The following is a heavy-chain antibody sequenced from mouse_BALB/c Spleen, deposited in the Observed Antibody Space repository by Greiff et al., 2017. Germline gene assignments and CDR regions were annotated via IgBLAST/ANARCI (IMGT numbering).Heavy chain of an antibody. CDR2: ISSGGSYT. CDR1: GFTFSSYT. CDR3: TSLGYYAMDY. J-gene: IGHJ4*01. V-gene: IGHV5-6-4*01. Sequence: EVKLVESGGGLVKPGGSLKLSCAASGFTFSSYTMSWVRQTPEKRLEWVATISSGGSYTYYPDSVKGRFTISRDNAKNTLYLQMSSLKSEDTAMYYCTSLGYYAMDYWGQGTSVTGSS.